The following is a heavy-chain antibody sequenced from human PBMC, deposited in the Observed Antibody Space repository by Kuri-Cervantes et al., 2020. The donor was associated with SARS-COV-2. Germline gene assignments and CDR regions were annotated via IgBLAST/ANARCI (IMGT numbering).Heavy chain of an antibody. CDR3: ARHLWSDGMDV. J-gene: IGHJ6*02. V-gene: IGHV4-39*01. Sequence: ESLKISCAASGFTFSSYSMNWIRQPPGKGLEWIGSIYYSGSTYYNPSLKSRVTISVDTSKNQFSLKLSSVTAADTAVYYCARHLWSDGMDVWGQGTTVTVSS. CDR1: GFTFSSYS. CDR2: IYYSGST. D-gene: IGHD2-8*02.